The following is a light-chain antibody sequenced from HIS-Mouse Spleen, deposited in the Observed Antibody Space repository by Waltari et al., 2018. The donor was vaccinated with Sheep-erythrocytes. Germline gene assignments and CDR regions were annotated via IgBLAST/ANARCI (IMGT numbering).Light chain of an antibody. J-gene: IGKJ1*01. CDR3: MQALQTPRT. CDR1: QSLVYSDGNTY. CDR2: KVS. V-gene: IGKV2-30*01. Sequence: DVVMPQSPLSLPVTLGQPASISCRSSQSLVYSDGNTYLNWCQQRPGQSPRRLIYKVSNRDSGVPDRFSGSGSGTDFTLKISRVEAEDVGVYYCMQALQTPRTFGQGTKVEIK.